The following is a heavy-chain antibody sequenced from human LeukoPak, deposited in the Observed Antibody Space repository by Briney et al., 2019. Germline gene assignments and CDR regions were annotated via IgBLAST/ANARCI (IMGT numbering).Heavy chain of an antibody. Sequence: SETLSLTCSVSGDSISSSNYYWGWICQPPGKGLQWIASIYYGGSTYYNPSLKSRVTISVDTSKNQLSLNLTSVTAADTAVYYCARERAGIAVAGGAFDYWGQGTLVAVSS. D-gene: IGHD6-19*01. CDR2: IYYGGST. V-gene: IGHV4-39*07. J-gene: IGHJ4*02. CDR3: ARERAGIAVAGGAFDY. CDR1: GDSISSSNYY.